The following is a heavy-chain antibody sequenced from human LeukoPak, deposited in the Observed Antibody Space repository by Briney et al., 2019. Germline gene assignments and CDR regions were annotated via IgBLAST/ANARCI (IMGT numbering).Heavy chain of an antibody. V-gene: IGHV3-49*03. CDR1: GFTLGDYA. D-gene: IGHD3-16*02. Sequence: QLGGPLRLSCTTSGFTLGDYAMHWFPQPPEKGLEGLVFIRSKHYDGTTEYDASVKGSCTNSKDDSKRIAYLQMNSRNAQDSPGDYYTRWGDYVWGSYRHFDYWGQGTLVTVSS. CDR3: TRWGDYVWGSYRHFDY. CDR2: IRSKHYDGTT. J-gene: IGHJ4*02.